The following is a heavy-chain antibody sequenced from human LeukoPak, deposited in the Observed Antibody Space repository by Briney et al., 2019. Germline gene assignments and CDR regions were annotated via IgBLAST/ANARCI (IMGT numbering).Heavy chain of an antibody. CDR1: GGSISSYY. V-gene: IGHV4-59*08. CDR2: IYYSGST. Sequence: SEALSLTCIDSGGSISSYYWSSIRQPPGKGLEWIGYIYYSGSTNYNPSLKSRVTISVDTSKNQFSLKLSSVTAADTAVYYCARQSFDAFDIWGQGTMVTVSS. CDR3: ARQSFDAFDI. J-gene: IGHJ3*02.